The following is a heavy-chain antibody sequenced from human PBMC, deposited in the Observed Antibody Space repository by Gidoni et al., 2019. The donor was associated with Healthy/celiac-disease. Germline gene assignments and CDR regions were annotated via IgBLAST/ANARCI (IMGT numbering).Heavy chain of an antibody. CDR2: ISSRSSYI. Sequence: EVQLVESGGGLVKPGGSLRLSCAASGFTFSSYSMNWVRQAPGKGLEWVSSISSRSSYIYYADSVKGRFTISRDNAKNSLYLQMNSLRAEDTAVYYCARISGNRGLXXXWGQGTLVTXS. D-gene: IGHD1-26*01. J-gene: IGHJ4*02. V-gene: IGHV3-21*01. CDR1: GFTFSSYS. CDR3: ARISGNRGLXXX.